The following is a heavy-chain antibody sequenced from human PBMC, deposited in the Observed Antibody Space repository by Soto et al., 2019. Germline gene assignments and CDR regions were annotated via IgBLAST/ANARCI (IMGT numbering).Heavy chain of an antibody. D-gene: IGHD3-10*01. V-gene: IGHV3-21*01. Sequence: VESGGGLVEPGGSLRLSCETTGFTLTTYTMNWVRQASGKGLEWVSSITSSSGHIYYADSVKGRFTISRDNARNSLYLQMNSLRAEDTAVYYCVRERGLSSFYGMDVWGQGTTVTVSS. CDR1: GFTLTTYT. CDR2: ITSSSGHI. J-gene: IGHJ6*02. CDR3: VRERGLSSFYGMDV.